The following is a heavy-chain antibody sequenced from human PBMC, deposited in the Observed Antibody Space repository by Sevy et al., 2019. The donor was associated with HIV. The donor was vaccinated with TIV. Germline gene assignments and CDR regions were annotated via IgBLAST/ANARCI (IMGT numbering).Heavy chain of an antibody. CDR2: ISYDGSNQ. J-gene: IGHJ4*02. CDR1: GFTFSSYG. Sequence: GGSLRLSCAASGFTFSSYGMHWVRQAPGKGLEWVAVISYDGSNQYYADSVKGRFTISRDNSKNTLYLQMNSLRAEDTAVYYCAKGSDYYDSSGYFRSGYFDYWGQGTLVTVSS. V-gene: IGHV3-30*18. CDR3: AKGSDYYDSSGYFRSGYFDY. D-gene: IGHD3-22*01.